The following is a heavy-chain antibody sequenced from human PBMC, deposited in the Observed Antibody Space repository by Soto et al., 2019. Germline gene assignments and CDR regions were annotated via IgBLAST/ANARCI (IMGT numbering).Heavy chain of an antibody. D-gene: IGHD2-2*01. J-gene: IGHJ6*02. CDR2: IIPILNSP. CDR3: AREAPYCTSATCPKFYDMDV. V-gene: IGHV1-69*13. Sequence: SVKVSCKASGGTFGSYAITWVRRAPRQGLEWLGGIIPILNSPAYAQKFQARVVITADEITNTAYMELNSLRFDDTAVYYCAREAPYCTSATCPKFYDMDVWGQGTTVTVSS. CDR1: GGTFGSYA.